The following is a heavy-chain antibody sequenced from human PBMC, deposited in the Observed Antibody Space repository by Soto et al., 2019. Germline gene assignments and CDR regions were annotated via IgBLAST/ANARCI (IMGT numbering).Heavy chain of an antibody. CDR3: ARGGEFPFYYYGLDV. Sequence: PRESLKISCKGSEDSFSDHWIAWVRQMPGKGLEWVGIIYPSDSGTRYGPSFQGQVTISFDKSISTAYLQWSSLQASDTAMYYCARGGEFPFYYYGLDVWGQGTTVTVSS. J-gene: IGHJ6*02. D-gene: IGHD4-17*01. V-gene: IGHV5-51*01. CDR1: EDSFSDHW. CDR2: IYPSDSGT.